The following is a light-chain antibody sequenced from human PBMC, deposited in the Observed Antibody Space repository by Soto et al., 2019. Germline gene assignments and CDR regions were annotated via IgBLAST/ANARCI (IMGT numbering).Light chain of an antibody. CDR3: QVWDSRSDHVV. J-gene: IGLJ2*01. V-gene: IGLV3-21*04. CDR1: NIGSKS. Sequence: SYELTKPPSVSVAPGKTARITCGGNNIGSKSAHWYQQKPGQAPVLVVYYDSDRPSGIPERFSGSNSGSTDTLTISRVEAGDEAYYYWQVWDSRSDHVVFGGGTQRTVL. CDR2: YDS.